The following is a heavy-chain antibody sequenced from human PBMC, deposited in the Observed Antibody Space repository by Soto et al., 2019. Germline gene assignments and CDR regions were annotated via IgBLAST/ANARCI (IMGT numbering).Heavy chain of an antibody. CDR1: GFTFSSYA. V-gene: IGHV3-23*01. Sequence: EVQLLESGGGLVQPGGSLRLSCAASGFTFSSYAMSWVRQAPGKGLEWVSAISGYVDPTFYADSVKDRFTMSRDNSKNTLYLQMNSLRAEDTAVYYCATAPGTGWYFDLWGRGTLATVSS. CDR3: ATAPGTGWYFDL. D-gene: IGHD2-8*02. CDR2: ISGYVDPT. J-gene: IGHJ2*01.